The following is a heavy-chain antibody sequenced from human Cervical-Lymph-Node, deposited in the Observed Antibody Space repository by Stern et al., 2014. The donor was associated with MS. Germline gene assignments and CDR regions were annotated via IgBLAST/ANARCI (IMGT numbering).Heavy chain of an antibody. CDR2: IGVDGAP. D-gene: IGHD1-7*01. V-gene: IGHV3-13*05. J-gene: IGHJ4*02. Sequence: EVQLVESGGGLVQPGGSLRLSCAASGFTFSSYDIHWVRQVTGKRLEWVSAIGVDGAPYYPGSVKGRFTISRENAKNSIYLQMNSLRAGDTAVYYCTRGTTLFGGFDYWGQGTLVTVSS. CDR3: TRGTTLFGGFDY. CDR1: GFTFSSYD.